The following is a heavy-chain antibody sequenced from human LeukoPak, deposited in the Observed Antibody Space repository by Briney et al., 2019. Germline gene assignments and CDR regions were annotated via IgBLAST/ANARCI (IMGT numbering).Heavy chain of an antibody. J-gene: IGHJ6*03. CDR1: GDTFNNYA. CDR3: ARGQAFEAMSPKGPGNYIDV. Sequence: SVKVSCKSSGDTFNNYAINWVRQAPGQGPEWMGEFSPMFGTSNYAQSFQGRVTLTADESTSTVYKELSRLTLDDTAVYYCARGQAFEAMSPKGPGNYIDVWGKGTTVIVSS. CDR2: FSPMFGTS. D-gene: IGHD5/OR15-5a*01. V-gene: IGHV1-69*13.